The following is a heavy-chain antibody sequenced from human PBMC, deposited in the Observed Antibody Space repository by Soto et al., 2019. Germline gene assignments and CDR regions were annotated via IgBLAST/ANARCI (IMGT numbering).Heavy chain of an antibody. D-gene: IGHD6-13*01. Sequence: GGSLRLSCAASGFTFSSYAMSWVRQAPGKXLEWVSAISGSGGSTYYADSVKGRFTISRDNSKNTLYLQMNSLRAEDTAVYYCAKQLAAAGTLKKNWFDPWGQGTLVTVSS. CDR2: ISGSGGST. V-gene: IGHV3-23*01. CDR1: GFTFSSYA. CDR3: AKQLAAAGTLKKNWFDP. J-gene: IGHJ5*02.